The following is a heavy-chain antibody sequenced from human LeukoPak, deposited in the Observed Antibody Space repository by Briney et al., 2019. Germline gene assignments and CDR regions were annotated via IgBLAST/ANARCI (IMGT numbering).Heavy chain of an antibody. CDR2: IIPIFGTA. CDR3: ASGQWLDYFDY. D-gene: IGHD6-19*01. V-gene: IGHV1-69*05. J-gene: IGHJ4*02. CDR1: GGTFSSYA. Sequence: SVTVSCKASGGTFSSYAISWVRQAPGQGLEWMGGIIPIFGTANYAQKFQGRVTMTRDTSTSTVYMELSSLRSEDTAVYYCASGQWLDYFDYWGQGTLVTVSS.